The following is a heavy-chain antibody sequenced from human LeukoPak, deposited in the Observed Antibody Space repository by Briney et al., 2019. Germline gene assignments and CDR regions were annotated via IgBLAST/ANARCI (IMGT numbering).Heavy chain of an antibody. Sequence: GGSLRLSCAASGFTFSSYWMHWVRQAPGKGLVWVSRINSDGSSTSYADSVKGRFTISRDNAKNTLFLQMSSLRADDTAMYYCARSIGGNLDYWGQGTLVTVSS. D-gene: IGHD3-16*01. CDR2: INSDGSST. CDR1: GFTFSSYW. V-gene: IGHV3-74*01. CDR3: ARSIGGNLDY. J-gene: IGHJ4*02.